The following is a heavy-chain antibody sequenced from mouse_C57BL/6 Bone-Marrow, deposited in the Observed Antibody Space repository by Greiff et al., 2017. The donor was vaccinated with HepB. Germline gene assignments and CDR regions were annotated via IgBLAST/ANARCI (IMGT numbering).Heavy chain of an antibody. CDR3: ARFRYGNYLSY. Sequence: QVQLQQSGPELVKPGASVKISCKASGYAFSSSWMNWVKQRPGKGLEWIGRIYPGDGDTNYNGKFKGKATLTADKSSSTAYMQLSSLTSEDSAVYFCARFRYGNYLSYWGQGTLVTVSA. CDR1: GYAFSSSW. CDR2: IYPGDGDT. J-gene: IGHJ3*01. D-gene: IGHD2-10*02. V-gene: IGHV1-82*01.